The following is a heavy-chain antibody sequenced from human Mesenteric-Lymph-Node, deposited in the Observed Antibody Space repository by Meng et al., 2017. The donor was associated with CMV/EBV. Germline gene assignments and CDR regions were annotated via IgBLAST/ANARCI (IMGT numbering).Heavy chain of an antibody. Sequence: ASVKVSCKASGYTFTTYNIHWVRQAPGQGLEWMGVINPSAGTTSHAQKFQGRVTMTRDTSTSTVYMEVTSLRFEDTAVYYCAGLTIFENGMDGWGQGTTVTVSS. V-gene: IGHV1-46*01. CDR2: INPSAGTT. D-gene: IGHD3-3*01. J-gene: IGHJ6*02. CDR1: GYTFTTYN. CDR3: AGLTIFENGMDG.